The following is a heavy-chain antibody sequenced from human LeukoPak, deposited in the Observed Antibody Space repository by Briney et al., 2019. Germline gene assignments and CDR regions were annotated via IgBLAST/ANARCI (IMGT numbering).Heavy chain of an antibody. CDR1: GFTFSSYA. V-gene: IGHV3-7*01. Sequence: GGSLRLSCAASGFTFSSYAMSWVRQAPGKGLEWVANIKQDGSEKYYVDSVKGRFTISRDNAKNSLYLQMNSLRAEDTAVYYCARDSLGRAATGIAMDYWGQGTLVTVSS. D-gene: IGHD6-13*01. CDR2: IKQDGSEK. J-gene: IGHJ4*02. CDR3: ARDSLGRAATGIAMDY.